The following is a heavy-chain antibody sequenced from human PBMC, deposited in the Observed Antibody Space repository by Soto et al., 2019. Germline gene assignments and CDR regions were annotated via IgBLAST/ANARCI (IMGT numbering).Heavy chain of an antibody. V-gene: IGHV1-18*01. CDR1: GYTFTNYP. CDR2: ISTYTGDT. Sequence: QIQLVQSGAEVKKPGASVKVSCKASGYTFTNYPISWVRQAPGHGPEWMGWISTYTGDTKYAQKIQGRVTMTTDTSTSTAYLELKRLKSDDTAVYYCSRGAVLTDHWGQGTLVTGSS. J-gene: IGHJ4*02. D-gene: IGHD2-8*01. CDR3: SRGAVLTDH.